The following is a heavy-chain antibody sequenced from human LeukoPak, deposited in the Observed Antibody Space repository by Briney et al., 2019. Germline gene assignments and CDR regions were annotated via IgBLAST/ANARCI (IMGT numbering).Heavy chain of an antibody. Sequence: GGSLRLSCAASGFTFSSYAMHWVRQAPGKGLEYVSAISSNGGSTYYANSVKGRFTISRDNSKNTLYLQMGSLRAEDMAVYYCARGAFSWDQLLGLDYWGQGTLVTVSS. D-gene: IGHD2-2*01. CDR3: ARGAFSWDQLLGLDY. J-gene: IGHJ4*02. V-gene: IGHV3-64*01. CDR2: ISSNGGST. CDR1: GFTFSSYA.